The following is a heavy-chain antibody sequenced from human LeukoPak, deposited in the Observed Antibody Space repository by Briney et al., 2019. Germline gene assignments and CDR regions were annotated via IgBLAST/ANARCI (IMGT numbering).Heavy chain of an antibody. CDR2: ISYDGSNK. Sequence: GGSLRLSCAASGFTFSSYGMHWVRQAPGKGLEWVAVISYDGSNKYYADSVKGRFTISRENSKNTLYLQMNSLRAEDTAVYYCAKDCASGYYYGMDVWGQGTTVTVSS. CDR3: AKDCASGYYYGMDV. V-gene: IGHV3-30*18. J-gene: IGHJ6*02. CDR1: GFTFSSYG.